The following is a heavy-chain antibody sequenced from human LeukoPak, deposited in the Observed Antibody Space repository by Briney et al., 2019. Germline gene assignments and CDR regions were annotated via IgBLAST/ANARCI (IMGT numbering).Heavy chain of an antibody. Sequence: GSLRLSCAASGFTFTNAWMSWVRQAPGKGLEWVSTISGSGDSTYYAGSVKGRFTISRDHSKNTLYLQMNSLRAEDTALYYCAARPPIIVTGPFDYWGQGILVTVSS. CDR2: ISGSGDST. CDR1: GFTFTNAW. V-gene: IGHV3-23*01. J-gene: IGHJ4*02. D-gene: IGHD2-21*02. CDR3: AARPPIIVTGPFDY.